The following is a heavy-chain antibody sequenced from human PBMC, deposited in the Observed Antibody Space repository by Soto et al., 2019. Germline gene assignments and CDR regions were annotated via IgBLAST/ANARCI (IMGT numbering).Heavy chain of an antibody. V-gene: IGHV1-18*01. Sequence: ASVKVSCKASGYTFTSYGISWVRQAPGQGLEWMGWISAYNGNTNYAQKLQGRVTMTTDTSTSTAYMELRSLRSDDTAVYYCARDRLRSKYVVAFSPRPNWFDPWGQGTLVTVSS. D-gene: IGHD4-4*01. CDR1: GYTFTSYG. CDR2: ISAYNGNT. J-gene: IGHJ5*02. CDR3: ARDRLRSKYVVAFSPRPNWFDP.